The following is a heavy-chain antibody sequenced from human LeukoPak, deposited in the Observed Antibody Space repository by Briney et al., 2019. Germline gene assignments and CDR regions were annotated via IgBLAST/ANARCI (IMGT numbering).Heavy chain of an antibody. Sequence: ASETLSLTCTVSGGSISGYYCSWVRQPPGKGLEWIGYIYSSGSTNYNPSLESRVTISVDTSKNQVSLKLSSVTAADTAVYYCARGYSPRFGADHYYYGMDVWGKGTTVTVSS. CDR1: GGSISGYY. J-gene: IGHJ6*04. CDR2: IYSSGST. CDR3: ARGYSPRFGADHYYYGMDV. V-gene: IGHV4-59*01. D-gene: IGHD3-10*02.